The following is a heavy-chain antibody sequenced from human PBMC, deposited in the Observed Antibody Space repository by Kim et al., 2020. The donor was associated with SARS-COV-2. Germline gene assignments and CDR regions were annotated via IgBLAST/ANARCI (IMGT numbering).Heavy chain of an antibody. Sequence: GGSLRLSCAASGFTFSSYGMHWVRQAPGKGLEWVAVIWYDGSNKYYADSVKGRFTISRDNSKNTLYLQMNSLRAEDTAVYYWAREEDYYDSSGYGSSWFDPWGQGTLVTVSS. CDR3: AREEDYYDSSGYGSSWFDP. CDR1: GFTFSSYG. D-gene: IGHD3-22*01. V-gene: IGHV3-33*01. CDR2: IWYDGSNK. J-gene: IGHJ5*02.